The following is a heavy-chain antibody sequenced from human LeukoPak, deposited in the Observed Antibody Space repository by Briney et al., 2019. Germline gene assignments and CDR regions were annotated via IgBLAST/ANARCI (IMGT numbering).Heavy chain of an antibody. V-gene: IGHV3-23*01. CDR2: ISGSGGGT. D-gene: IGHD6-13*01. Sequence: GGSLRLSCAASGFTFSSYTMSWVRQAPGKGLEWVSGISGSGGGTYYADSVKGRFTISRDNSKNTLYLQMNSLRAEDTAVYHCAKSPYGSSWYGDYWGQGTLVTVSS. CDR3: AKSPYGSSWYGDY. J-gene: IGHJ4*02. CDR1: GFTFSSYT.